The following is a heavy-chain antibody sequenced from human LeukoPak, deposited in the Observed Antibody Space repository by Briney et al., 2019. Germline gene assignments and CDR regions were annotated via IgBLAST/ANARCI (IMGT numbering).Heavy chain of an antibody. CDR3: ARLKYYYDSSGYYYGSWYFDL. J-gene: IGHJ2*01. D-gene: IGHD3-22*01. Sequence: PGGPLRLSCAASGFTFSSYAMSWVRQAPGKGLEWVSVIYSGGSTYYADSVKGRFTISRDNSKNTLYLQMNSLRAEDTAVYYCARLKYYYDSSGYYYGSWYFDLWGRGTLVTVSS. CDR1: GFTFSSYA. CDR2: IYSGGST. V-gene: IGHV3-53*01.